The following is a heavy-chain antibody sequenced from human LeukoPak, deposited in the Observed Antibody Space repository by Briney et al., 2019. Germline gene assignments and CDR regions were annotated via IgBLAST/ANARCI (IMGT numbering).Heavy chain of an antibody. J-gene: IGHJ4*02. Sequence: GRPCRLSCAVSGFTFSIYSMNSVPPAPGNRLERLSYITSRSNYIYSADSVKGRFTISRDNVQNSLYLQMNSLRAEDTAMHYCATHRGHFDNWGQGPPVTVSS. CDR1: GFTFSIYS. CDR2: ITSRSNYI. CDR3: ATHRGHFDN. V-gene: IGHV3-21*01.